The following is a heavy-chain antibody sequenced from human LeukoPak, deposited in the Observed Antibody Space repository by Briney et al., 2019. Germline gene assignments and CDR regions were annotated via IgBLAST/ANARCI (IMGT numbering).Heavy chain of an antibody. D-gene: IGHD3-22*01. CDR2: ISGSGGST. Sequence: PGGSLRLSCAASGFTFSSYAMSWVRQAPGKGLEWVSAISGSGGSTYYADSVKGRFTISRDNSKNTLYLQMNSLRAEDTAVYYCAKDYYDSSGYSGDAFDIWGQGTMVTVSS. V-gene: IGHV3-23*01. CDR1: GFTFSSYA. CDR3: AKDYYDSSGYSGDAFDI. J-gene: IGHJ3*02.